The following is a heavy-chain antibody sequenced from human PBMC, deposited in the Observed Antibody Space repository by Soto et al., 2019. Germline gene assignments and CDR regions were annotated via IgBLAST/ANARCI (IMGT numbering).Heavy chain of an antibody. CDR1: GGSISTHY. CDR2: IYYSGST. CDR3: VRRESMSITGKDSWFDP. J-gene: IGHJ5*02. Sequence: QVQLQESGPGLVKPSETLSLTCTGSGGSISTHYWNWIRQPPGRGLEWIGHIYYSGSTNYNPSLKSRVTISVDTSKNQFSLELSSVTAADTAVYFCVRRESMSITGKDSWFDPWGQGALVTVSS. V-gene: IGHV4-59*08. D-gene: IGHD3-10*01.